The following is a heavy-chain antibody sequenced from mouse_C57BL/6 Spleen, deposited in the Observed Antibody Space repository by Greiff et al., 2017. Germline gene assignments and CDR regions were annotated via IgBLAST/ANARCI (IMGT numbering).Heavy chain of an antibody. V-gene: IGHV5-17*01. Sequence: EVKVVESGGGLVKPGGSLKLSCAASGFTFSDYGMHWVRQAPEKGLEWVAYISSGSSTIYYADTVKGRFTISRDNAKNTLFLQMTSLSSEDTAMYYLAREHYGSTFAYWGQGTLVTVSA. D-gene: IGHD1-1*01. CDR1: GFTFSDYG. CDR2: ISSGSSTI. J-gene: IGHJ3*01. CDR3: AREHYGSTFAY.